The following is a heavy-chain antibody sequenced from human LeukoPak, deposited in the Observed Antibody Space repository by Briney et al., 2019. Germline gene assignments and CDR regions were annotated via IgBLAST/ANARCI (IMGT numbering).Heavy chain of an antibody. Sequence: GRSLRLSCAASGFTFSTYGMHWVRQAPGKGLEWVAVIANDGRDKKFRDSVKGRFTISRDNSDNTLYLQMNSLRPEDTAVYYCAKDLRPGAAGYYFDYWGQGTLVTVSS. CDR2: IANDGRDK. D-gene: IGHD2-15*01. CDR1: GFTFSTYG. V-gene: IGHV3-30*18. CDR3: AKDLRPGAAGYYFDY. J-gene: IGHJ4*02.